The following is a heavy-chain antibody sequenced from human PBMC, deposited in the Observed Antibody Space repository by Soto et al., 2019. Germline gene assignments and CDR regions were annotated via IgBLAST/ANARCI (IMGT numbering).Heavy chain of an antibody. J-gene: IGHJ6*03. CDR1: GFTFSSYS. Sequence: EVQLVESGGGLVQPGGSLRLSCAASGFTFSSYSMNWVRQAPGKGLEWVSYISSSSSTIYYADSVKGRFTISRDNAKNSLYLRMNSLRAEDTAVYYCARDRRQGSMDVWGKGTTVTVSS. V-gene: IGHV3-48*01. D-gene: IGHD6-6*01. CDR2: ISSSSSTI. CDR3: ARDRRQGSMDV.